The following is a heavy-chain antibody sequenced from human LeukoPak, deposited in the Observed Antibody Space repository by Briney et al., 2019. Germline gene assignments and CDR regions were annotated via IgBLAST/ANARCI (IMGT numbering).Heavy chain of an antibody. CDR3: ARARTARGPMDY. V-gene: IGHV3-9*03. J-gene: IGHJ4*02. CDR1: GFTFDDYA. D-gene: IGHD6-6*01. Sequence: GGSLRLSCAASGFTFDDYAMHWVRQAPGKGLEWVSGISWNSGSIGYADSVKGRFTISRDNAKNSLYLQMNSLGAEDMALYYCARARTARGPMDYWGQGTLVTVSS. CDR2: ISWNSGSI.